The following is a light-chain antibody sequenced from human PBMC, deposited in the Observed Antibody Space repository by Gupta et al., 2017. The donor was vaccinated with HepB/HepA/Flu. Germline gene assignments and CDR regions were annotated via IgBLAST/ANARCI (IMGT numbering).Light chain of an antibody. CDR2: YPSDSSK. CDR1: SDIDVNKYN. CDR3: MIWPSNAVL. Sequence: HPVLTHPPSSSASPGQSARRTCTLPSDIDVNKYNMYWYQHKHGSPPRYLLYYPSDSSKGQGSGVPSRFSGSKDASANTGILFISGFQSDDEADYYCMIWPSNAVLFGGGTKLTVL. J-gene: IGLJ2*01. V-gene: IGLV5-37*01.